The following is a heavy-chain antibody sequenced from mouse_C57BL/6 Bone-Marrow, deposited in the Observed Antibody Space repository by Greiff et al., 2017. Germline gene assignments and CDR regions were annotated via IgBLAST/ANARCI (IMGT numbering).Heavy chain of an antibody. V-gene: IGHV1-55*01. D-gene: IGHD1-1*01. CDR1: GYTFTSYW. CDR3: ARNPHTTVVAKDYAMDY. CDR2: IYPGSGST. Sequence: VQLQQPGAELVKPGASVKMSCKASGYTFTSYWITWVKQRPGQGLEWIGDIYPGSGSTNYNEKFKSKATLTVDTSSSTAYMQLSSLTSEDSAVXYCARNPHTTVVAKDYAMDYWGQETSVTVSS. J-gene: IGHJ4*01.